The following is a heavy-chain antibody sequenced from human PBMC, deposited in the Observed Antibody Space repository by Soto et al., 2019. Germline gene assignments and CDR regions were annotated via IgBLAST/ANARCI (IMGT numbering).Heavy chain of an antibody. CDR2: ISYDGSNK. D-gene: IGHD6-13*01. CDR1: GFTFSSCA. CDR3: ARDESGTVDY. Sequence: GGSLRLSCAASGFTFSSCAMHWFRQAPGKGLEWVALISYDGSNKYYADSVKGRFTISRDNSKNTLYLQMNSLRAEDTAVYYCARDESGTVDYWGQGTLVTVSS. J-gene: IGHJ4*02. V-gene: IGHV3-30-3*01.